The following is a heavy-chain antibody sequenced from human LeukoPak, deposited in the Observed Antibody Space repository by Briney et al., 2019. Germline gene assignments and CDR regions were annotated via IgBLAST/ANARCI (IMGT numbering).Heavy chain of an antibody. CDR1: GYTFTSYD. Sequence: GASVKDSCKASGYTFTSYDINWVGQATGQGLHWMGWMNPKSGNTGYAQKLQDRVTMTRNTSISTAYMELSSLSSEDTAVYYCARGPSRRYCSGGSCPPYNWFDPWGQGTLVTVSS. D-gene: IGHD2-15*01. CDR3: ARGPSRRYCSGGSCPPYNWFDP. V-gene: IGHV1-8*01. CDR2: MNPKSGNT. J-gene: IGHJ5*02.